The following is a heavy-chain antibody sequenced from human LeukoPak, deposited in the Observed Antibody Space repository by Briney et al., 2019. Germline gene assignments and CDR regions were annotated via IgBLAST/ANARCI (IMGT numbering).Heavy chain of an antibody. V-gene: IGHV3-11*04. CDR3: ARFGYVAAVDV. CDR2: ISTSAGTI. J-gene: IGHJ4*02. D-gene: IGHD2-15*01. Sequence: GGSLRLSCAASGFTFSDYYMTWIRQAPGKGLEWISYISTSAGTIYYADSVKGRFTISRDNARNLVYLQMNSLRAEDTAVYHCARFGYVAAVDVWGQGTPVTVSS. CDR1: GFTFSDYY.